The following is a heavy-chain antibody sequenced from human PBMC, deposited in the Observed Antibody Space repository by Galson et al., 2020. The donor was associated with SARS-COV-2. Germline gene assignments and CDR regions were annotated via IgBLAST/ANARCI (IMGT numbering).Heavy chain of an antibody. CDR3: ASSGGGYYYYGMDV. Sequence: TGGSLRLSCAASGFTFSSYGMHWVRQAPGKGLEWVAVISYDGSNKYYADSVKGRFTISRDNSKNTLYLQMNSLGAEDTAVYYCASSGGGYYYYGMDVWGQGTTVTVSS. J-gene: IGHJ6*02. V-gene: IGHV3-30*03. D-gene: IGHD3-10*01. CDR2: ISYDGSNK. CDR1: GFTFSSYG.